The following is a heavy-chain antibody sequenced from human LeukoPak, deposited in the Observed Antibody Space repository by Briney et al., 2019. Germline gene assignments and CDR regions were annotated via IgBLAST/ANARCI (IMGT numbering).Heavy chain of an antibody. CDR1: GLNFSNHA. CDR2: ISGGGDIT. D-gene: IGHD3-16*01. Sequence: GSLRLSCAASGLNFSNHAMSWVRQTPGKGLEWVSAISGGGDITYYADSVKGRFTISRDNSKNTLYLQMNSLRAEDTAVYYCAKRKDEGGPFDYWGQGTLVTVSS. V-gene: IGHV3-23*01. J-gene: IGHJ4*02. CDR3: AKRKDEGGPFDY.